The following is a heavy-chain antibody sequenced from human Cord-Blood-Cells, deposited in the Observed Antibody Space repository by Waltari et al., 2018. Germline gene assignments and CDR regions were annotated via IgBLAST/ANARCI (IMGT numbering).Heavy chain of an antibody. Sequence: QLQLQESGPGLVKPSETLSLTCTVSGGSISSSSYYWGWIRQRPGKGLEWIGSIDYSGSTYYNPSLKSRVTISVDTSKNQFSLKLSSVTAADTAVYYCARLFGYCSSTSCTDYWGQGTLVTVSS. V-gene: IGHV4-39*01. CDR1: GGSISSSSYY. CDR3: ARLFGYCSSTSCTDY. CDR2: IDYSGST. J-gene: IGHJ4*02. D-gene: IGHD2-2*03.